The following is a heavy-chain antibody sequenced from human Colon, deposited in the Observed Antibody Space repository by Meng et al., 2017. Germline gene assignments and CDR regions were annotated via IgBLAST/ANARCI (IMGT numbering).Heavy chain of an antibody. V-gene: IGHV4-34*02. Sequence: QVQLQRWGEGLLKPSETLSLTCGVYGGSFSGYFWTWIRQPPGKGLEWIGEINQCGSTIYKPTLKSRVTMSVDTSKNQISLRVTSVTAADTAVYYCARGRGRIDYSDTSGYYPTWGQGTLVTVSS. J-gene: IGHJ4*02. CDR2: INQCGST. D-gene: IGHD3-22*01. CDR1: GGSFSGYF. CDR3: ARGRGRIDYSDTSGYYPT.